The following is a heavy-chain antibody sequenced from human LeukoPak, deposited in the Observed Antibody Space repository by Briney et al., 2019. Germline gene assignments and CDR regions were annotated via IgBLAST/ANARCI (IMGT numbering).Heavy chain of an antibody. CDR2: VYYSGST. J-gene: IGHJ4*02. CDR3: AKSPYYFDY. V-gene: IGHV4-59*01. CDR1: GGPISSYY. Sequence: SETLSLTCTVSGGPISSYYWSWIRQPPGKGLEWIGYVYYSGSTNYNPSLKSRVTMSVDTSKNQFSLKLSSVTAADTAVYYCAKSPYYFDYWGQGTLVTVSS.